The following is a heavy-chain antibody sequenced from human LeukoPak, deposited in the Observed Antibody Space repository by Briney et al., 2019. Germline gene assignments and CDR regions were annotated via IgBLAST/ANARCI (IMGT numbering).Heavy chain of an antibody. CDR2: FGPEDGET. V-gene: IGHV1-24*01. J-gene: IGHJ6*02. CDR3: ATDYRDYYYYYYALDV. Sequence: GASVKVSCKVSGNTLTGLSVHWLRQAPGKGLERMGGFGPEDGETIYALKFQGRVIMTEDTSTDTAFMELSNLRSEDTAVYYCATDYRDYYYYYYALDVWGQGTTVTVSS. CDR1: GNTLTGLS. D-gene: IGHD4-11*01.